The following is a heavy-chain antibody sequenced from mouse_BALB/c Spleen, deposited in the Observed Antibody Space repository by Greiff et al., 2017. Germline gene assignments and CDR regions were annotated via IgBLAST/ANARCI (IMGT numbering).Heavy chain of an antibody. Sequence: EVMLVESGGGLVQPGGSRKLSCAASGFTFSSFGMHWVRQAPEKGLEWVAYISSGSSTIYYADTVKGRFTISRDNPKNTLFLQMTSLRSEDTAMYYCARRDYGNFDYAMDYWGQGTSVTVSS. D-gene: IGHD2-1*01. CDR1: GFTFSSFG. CDR3: ARRDYGNFDYAMDY. V-gene: IGHV5-17*02. CDR2: ISSGSSTI. J-gene: IGHJ4*01.